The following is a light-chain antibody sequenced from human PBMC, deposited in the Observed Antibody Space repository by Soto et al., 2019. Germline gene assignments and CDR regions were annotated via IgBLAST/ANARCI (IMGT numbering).Light chain of an antibody. CDR1: QSVSTN. CDR3: HHYHNWHRT. V-gene: IGKV3-15*01. J-gene: IGKJ2*01. CDR2: GAS. Sequence: EIVMTQSPAAVSVSPGQGVTLSCRASQSVSTNLAWYQHKPGQPPKLVIYGASTRAAGVPARFSGSGSGTDFTLTISRLQSDDSAVYFCHHYHNWHRTFGTGTKLETK.